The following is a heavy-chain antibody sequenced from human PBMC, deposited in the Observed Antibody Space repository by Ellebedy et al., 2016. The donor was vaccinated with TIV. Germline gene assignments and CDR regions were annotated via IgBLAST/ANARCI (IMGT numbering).Heavy chain of an antibody. CDR3: AKDYYYGSGSFSGYFDL. Sequence: GGSLRLSXAASGFTFSSYSMNWVRQAPGKGLEWVSSISSSSSYIYYADSVKGRFTISRDNAKNSLYLQMNSLRAEDTALYYCAKDYYYGSGSFSGYFDLWGRGTLVTVSS. CDR2: ISSSSSYI. D-gene: IGHD3-10*01. CDR1: GFTFSSYS. V-gene: IGHV3-21*04. J-gene: IGHJ2*01.